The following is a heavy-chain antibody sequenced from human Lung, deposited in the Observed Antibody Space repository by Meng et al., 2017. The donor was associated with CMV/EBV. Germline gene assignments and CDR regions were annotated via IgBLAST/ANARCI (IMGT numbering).Heavy chain of an antibody. CDR3: TRENNWHDSCDL. V-gene: IGHV6-1*01. J-gene: IGHJ4*02. Sequence: SCAISGDSVSSSSAAWTWIRQSPARGLEWLGRTYYRSKWYNDYAASLKSRVTINPDTSKNHFSLRLNSVTPDATALYYCTRENNWHDSCDLGDQGTXVTVSS. CDR1: GDSVSSSSAA. CDR2: TYYRSKWYN. D-gene: IGHD1-1*01.